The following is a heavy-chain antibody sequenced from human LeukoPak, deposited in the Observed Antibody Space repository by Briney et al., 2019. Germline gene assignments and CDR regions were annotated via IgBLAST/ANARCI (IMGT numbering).Heavy chain of an antibody. V-gene: IGHV3-48*03. CDR2: ISSSGSTI. CDR1: GFTFSSYE. CDR3: ARGGSVTWLRYGYYFDY. Sequence: PGGSLRLSCAASGFTFSSYEMNWVRQAPGKGLEWVSYISSSGSTIYYADSVKGRFTISRDNAKNSLYLQMNSLRAEDTAVYYCARGGSVTWLRYGYYFDYWGQGTLVTVSS. D-gene: IGHD5-12*01. J-gene: IGHJ4*02.